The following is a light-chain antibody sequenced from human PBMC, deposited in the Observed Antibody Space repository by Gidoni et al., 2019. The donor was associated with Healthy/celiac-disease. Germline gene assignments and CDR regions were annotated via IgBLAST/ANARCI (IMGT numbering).Light chain of an antibody. J-gene: IGLJ3*02. CDR2: KDS. Sequence: SYELTQPPSVSVSPGQTARITCSGDALPKQYAYCYQQKPGQAPVLVIYKDSERPSGIPERFSGSSSGTTVTLTISGVQAEDEADYYCQSADSSGTCWVFGGGTKLTVL. CDR3: QSADSSGTCWV. CDR1: ALPKQY. V-gene: IGLV3-25*03.